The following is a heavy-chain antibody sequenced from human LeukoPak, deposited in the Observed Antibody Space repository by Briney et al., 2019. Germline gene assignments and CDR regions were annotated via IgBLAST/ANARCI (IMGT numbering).Heavy chain of an antibody. V-gene: IGHV1-2*02. D-gene: IGHD3-22*01. J-gene: IGHJ1*01. CDR3: ARFYDSSGYPAEYFQH. CDR2: INPNSGGT. Sequence: GASVKVSCKASGYTFTGCYMPWVRQAPGQGLEWMGWINPNSGGTNYAQKFQGRVTMTRDTSISTAYMELSRLRSDDTAVYYCARFYDSSGYPAEYFQHWGQGTLITVSS. CDR1: GYTFTGCY.